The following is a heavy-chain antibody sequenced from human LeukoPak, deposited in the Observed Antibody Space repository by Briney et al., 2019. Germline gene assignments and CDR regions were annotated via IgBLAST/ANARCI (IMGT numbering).Heavy chain of an antibody. D-gene: IGHD1-26*01. CDR2: IMGNGGST. Sequence: AGGSLRLSCAASGFTFSSYAMNWGRQAQRKGLEPVSTIMGNGGSTSYADSVKGRFTISRDNSKNTLYLQLNSLRAEDTAVYYCAKPYQVGPPNYINYWGQGTLVTVSS. J-gene: IGHJ4*02. CDR1: GFTFSSYA. CDR3: AKPYQVGPPNYINY. V-gene: IGHV3-23*01.